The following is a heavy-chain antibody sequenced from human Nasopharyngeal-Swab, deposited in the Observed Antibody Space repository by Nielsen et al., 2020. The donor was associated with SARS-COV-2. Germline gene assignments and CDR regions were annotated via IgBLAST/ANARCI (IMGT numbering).Heavy chain of an antibody. V-gene: IGHV3-9*01. Sequence: SLKISCAASGFSGDDYAMHWVRQAPGQGLEWVSGISWNSGSIGYADTVKGRFTISRDNAKNSLYLQMNSLRAEDTALYYCAAGYFDWLSIDYWGQGTLVTVSS. CDR1: GFSGDDYA. D-gene: IGHD3-9*01. J-gene: IGHJ4*02. CDR3: AAGYFDWLSIDY. CDR2: ISWNSGSI.